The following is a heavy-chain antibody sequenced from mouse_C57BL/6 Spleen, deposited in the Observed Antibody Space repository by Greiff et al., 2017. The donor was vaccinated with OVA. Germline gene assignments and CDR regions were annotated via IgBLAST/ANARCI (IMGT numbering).Heavy chain of an antibody. J-gene: IGHJ3*01. D-gene: IGHD3-2*01. CDR3: AREGARDSSFAY. V-gene: IGHV1-64*01. CDR1: GYTFTSYW. CDR2: IHPNSGST. Sequence: QVQLQQPGAELVKPGASVKLSCKASGYTFTSYWMHWVKQRPGQGLEWIGMIHPNSGSTNYNEKFKSKATLTVDKSSSTAYMQLSSLTSEDSAVYYCAREGARDSSFAYWGQGTLVTVSA.